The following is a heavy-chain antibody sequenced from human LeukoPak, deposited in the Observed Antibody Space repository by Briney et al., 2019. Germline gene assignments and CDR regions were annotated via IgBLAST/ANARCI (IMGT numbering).Heavy chain of an antibody. CDR1: GGSSSGYY. CDR2: INQSGST. CDR3: ARDLGYCTSTSCRYFDF. Sequence: SETLSLTCAVYGGSSSGYYWSWIRQPPGKGLEWIGEINQSGSTNQNPSLKSRVTLSIDTSKNQFSLKLSSVTAADTAVYYCARDLGYCTSTSCRYFDFWGQGTLVTVSS. D-gene: IGHD2-2*01. V-gene: IGHV4-34*01. J-gene: IGHJ4*02.